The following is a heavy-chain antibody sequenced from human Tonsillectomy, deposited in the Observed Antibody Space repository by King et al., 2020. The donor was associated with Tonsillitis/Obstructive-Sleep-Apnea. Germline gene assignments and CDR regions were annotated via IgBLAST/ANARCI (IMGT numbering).Heavy chain of an antibody. CDR3: AKEKYSGYDTEFDY. V-gene: IGHV3-23*04. D-gene: IGHD5-12*01. CDR2: ISGTGGST. J-gene: IGHJ4*02. Sequence: VQLVQSGGGLVPPGGSLRLSCEASGFTFSNYAMTWVRQAPGKGLEWVSAISGTGGSTYYADSMQGRFTISRDNSKNTLYLQMNSLRAEDTAVYYCAKEKYSGYDTEFDYWGQGTLVTVSS. CDR1: GFTFSNYA.